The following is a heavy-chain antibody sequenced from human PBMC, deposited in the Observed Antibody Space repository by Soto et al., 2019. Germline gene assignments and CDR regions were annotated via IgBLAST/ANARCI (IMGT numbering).Heavy chain of an antibody. D-gene: IGHD3-22*01. V-gene: IGHV4-39*01. Sequence: SATLSVTGTVSGGSISSSSYYWGWIRQPPGKGLEWIGRIYYSGSPYYNPSLQGRVTISVDTSKNQFSLKLSSVTAADTAVYYCAPSPYYYDSSGYYGWFDPWGQGTLVTVSS. CDR2: IYYSGSP. CDR1: GGSISSSSYY. CDR3: APSPYYYDSSGYYGWFDP. J-gene: IGHJ5*02.